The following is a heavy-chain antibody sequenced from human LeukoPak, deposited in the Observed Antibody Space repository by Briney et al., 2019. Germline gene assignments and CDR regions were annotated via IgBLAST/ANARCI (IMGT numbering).Heavy chain of an antibody. D-gene: IGHD3-10*01. V-gene: IGHV1-69*06. CDR3: ATQRGYSYGSGSYYIGWFDP. CDR2: IIPIFGTA. CDR1: GGTFSSYA. J-gene: IGHJ5*02. Sequence: ASVKVSCKASGGTFSSYAISWVRQAPGQGLEWMGGIIPIFGTAIYAQKFQGRVTMTEDTSTDTAYMELSSLRSEDTAVYYCATQRGYSYGSGSYYIGWFDPWGQGTLVTVS.